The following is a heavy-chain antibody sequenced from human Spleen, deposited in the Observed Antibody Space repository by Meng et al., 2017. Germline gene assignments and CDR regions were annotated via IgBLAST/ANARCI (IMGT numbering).Heavy chain of an antibody. CDR1: GGTFNNYV. Sequence: SVKVSCKASGGTFNNYVFAWVRQAPGQGLEWMGGIIPIFGTANYAQKFQGRVTMTRDTSTSTVYMELSSLRSEDTAVYYCARGPNSSSWYYFDYWGQGTLVTVSS. J-gene: IGHJ4*02. CDR2: IIPIFGTA. CDR3: ARGPNSSSWYYFDY. V-gene: IGHV1-69*05. D-gene: IGHD6-13*01.